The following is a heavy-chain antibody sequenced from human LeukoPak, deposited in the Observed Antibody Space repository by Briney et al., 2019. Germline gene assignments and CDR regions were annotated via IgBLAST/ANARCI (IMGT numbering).Heavy chain of an antibody. CDR3: ARERITMVRGVISPLDY. CDR1: GFTFSSYG. Sequence: GSLRLSCAASGFTFSSYGMHWVRQAPGKGLEWVAVIWYDGSNKYYADSVKGRFTISRDNSKNTLYLQMNSLRAEDTAVYYCARERITMVRGVISPLDYWGQGTLVTVSS. V-gene: IGHV3-33*01. D-gene: IGHD3-10*01. CDR2: IWYDGSNK. J-gene: IGHJ4*02.